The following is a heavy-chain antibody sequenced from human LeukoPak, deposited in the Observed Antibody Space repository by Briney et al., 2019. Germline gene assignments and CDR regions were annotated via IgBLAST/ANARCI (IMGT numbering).Heavy chain of an antibody. J-gene: IGHJ4*02. CDR1: GFTVSSNY. CDR3: ASICSSTSCYADY. D-gene: IGHD2-2*01. Sequence: GGSLRLSCAASGFTVSSNYMSWVRQAPGKGLEWVSVIYSGGSTYYADSVKGRFTISRDNSKNTLYLQMNSLRAEDTAVYYCASICSSTSCYADYWGQGTLVTVSS. CDR2: IYSGGST. V-gene: IGHV3-53*01.